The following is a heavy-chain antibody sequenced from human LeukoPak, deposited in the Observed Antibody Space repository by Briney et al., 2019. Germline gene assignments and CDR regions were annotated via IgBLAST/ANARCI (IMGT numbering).Heavy chain of an antibody. D-gene: IGHD3-22*01. CDR1: GGSLSSGSYY. V-gene: IGHV4-61*02. CDR2: IYTSVGT. J-gene: IGHJ4*02. CDR3: ARGSFYYDSSGYQYYFDY. Sequence: SGTLSLTCTVSGGSLSSGSYYCGWIRQPAGKGLEWIVRIYTSVGTNYNPSLKSQVTISVDTSKNQFSLKLSSVTAADTAVYYCARGSFYYDSSGYQYYFDYWGQGTLVTVSS.